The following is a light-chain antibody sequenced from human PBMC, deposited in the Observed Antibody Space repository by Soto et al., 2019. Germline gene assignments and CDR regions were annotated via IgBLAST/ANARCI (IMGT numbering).Light chain of an antibody. V-gene: IGKV3-20*01. CDR1: QSVRSNY. CDR3: QQYGGSPYT. CDR2: GAS. Sequence: EIVLTQSPGTLSLSPGERATLSCRASQSVRSNYLAWYQQKPGQAPRLLIYGASSRAIGIPDRFSGTGSGTDFTLTISRLEPEDFAVYYCQQYGGSPYTFGQGTKLEIK. J-gene: IGKJ2*01.